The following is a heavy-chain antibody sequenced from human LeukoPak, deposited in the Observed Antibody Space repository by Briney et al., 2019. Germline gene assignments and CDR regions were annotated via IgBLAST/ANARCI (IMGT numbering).Heavy chain of an antibody. D-gene: IGHD4-11*01. Sequence: GESLKISCKSSGYSFTSYWIGWVRQMPGKGLEWMGIIYPGDSDTRYSPSFQGQVTISADKSVSTAYLQWSSLKASDTAMYYCATLPYSNYITYWGQGTLVTVSS. J-gene: IGHJ4*02. CDR1: GYSFTSYW. V-gene: IGHV5-51*01. CDR2: IYPGDSDT. CDR3: ATLPYSNYITY.